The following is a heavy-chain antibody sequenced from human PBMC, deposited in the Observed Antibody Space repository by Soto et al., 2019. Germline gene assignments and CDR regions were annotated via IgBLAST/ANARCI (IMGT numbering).Heavy chain of an antibody. V-gene: IGHV3-23*01. Sequence: PGGSLRLSCAASGFTVSSYAMSWVRQAAGKGLEWVSAISGSGGGTYYADSVKGRFTISRDNSKNTLYLQMNSLRAEDTAVYYCAKYYGDYGRYYYYYGMDVWGQGTTVTVSS. CDR1: GFTVSSYA. CDR3: AKYYGDYGRYYYYYGMDV. CDR2: ISGSGGGT. D-gene: IGHD4-17*01. J-gene: IGHJ6*02.